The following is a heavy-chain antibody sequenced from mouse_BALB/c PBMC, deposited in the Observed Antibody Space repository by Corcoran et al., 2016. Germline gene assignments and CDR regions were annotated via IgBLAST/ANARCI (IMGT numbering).Heavy chain of an antibody. CDR3: ARGIYYGYDYAMDY. CDR2: KYTNTGKT. Sequence: QIQLVQSGPELKKPGETVKIPCKASGYTFTNYAMHWVKQPPGKGLKWMGWKYTNTGKTKYGDDFKGRFAFSLETSASTAYLQINNLKNEDMATYFCARGIYYGYDYAMDYWCQGTSVTVSS. D-gene: IGHD1-2*01. V-gene: IGHV9-2*02. J-gene: IGHJ4*01. CDR1: GYTFTNYA.